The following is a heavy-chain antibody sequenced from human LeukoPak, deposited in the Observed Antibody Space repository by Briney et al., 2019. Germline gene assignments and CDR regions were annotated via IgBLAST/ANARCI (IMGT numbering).Heavy chain of an antibody. CDR2: IIPVLNIT. Sequence: GASVKVSCKTSGDTFSSSAITWVRQAPGQGLEWMGRIIPVLNITTYAQKFQGSVTITADTSTSTVYMELSSLRSEETAVYYCARDQGLTAPPPYGLDVWGQGTTVIVSS. CDR1: GDTFSSSA. V-gene: IGHV1-69*04. CDR3: ARDQGLTAPPPYGLDV. J-gene: IGHJ6*02. D-gene: IGHD5-18*01.